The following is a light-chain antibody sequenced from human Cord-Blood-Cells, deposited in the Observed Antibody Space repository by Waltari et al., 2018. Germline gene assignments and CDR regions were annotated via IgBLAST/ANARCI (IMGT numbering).Light chain of an antibody. CDR2: AAS. CDR1: QSISSY. CDR3: QRSYSTPPAT. V-gene: IGKV1-39*01. Sequence: DIQMTQSPSSLSASVGDRVTITCRASQSISSYLNWYQQKPGKAPKLLIYAASSLQSGVPSRFSGSGSGTDFTLTISSLQPEDFATYYCQRSYSTPPATFGPGTKVDIK. J-gene: IGKJ3*01.